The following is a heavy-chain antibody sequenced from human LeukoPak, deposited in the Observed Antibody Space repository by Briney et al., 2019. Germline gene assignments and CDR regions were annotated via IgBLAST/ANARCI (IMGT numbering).Heavy chain of an antibody. J-gene: IGHJ4*02. Sequence: GRSLRLSCAASGFTFSSYAMHWVRQAPGKGLEWVAVISYDGSNKYYADSVKGRFTISRDNSKNTLYLQMNSLRAEDTAVYYCARGSTIAARPGDYWGQGTLVTVSS. CDR1: GFTFSSYA. CDR2: ISYDGSNK. V-gene: IGHV3-30*04. D-gene: IGHD6-6*01. CDR3: ARGSTIAARPGDY.